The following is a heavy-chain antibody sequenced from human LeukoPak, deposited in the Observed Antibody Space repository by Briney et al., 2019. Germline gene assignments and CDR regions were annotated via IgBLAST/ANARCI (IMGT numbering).Heavy chain of an antibody. D-gene: IGHD3-22*01. CDR1: GYTFTSYG. Sequence: ASVKVSCKASGYTFTSYGISWVRQATGQGLEWMGWISAYNGNTNYAQMLQGRVTMTTDTSTSTAYMELRSLRSDDTAVYYCARIPTGYYYDSSGYFWDYWGQGTLVTVSS. CDR3: ARIPTGYYYDSSGYFWDY. CDR2: ISAYNGNT. J-gene: IGHJ4*02. V-gene: IGHV1-18*01.